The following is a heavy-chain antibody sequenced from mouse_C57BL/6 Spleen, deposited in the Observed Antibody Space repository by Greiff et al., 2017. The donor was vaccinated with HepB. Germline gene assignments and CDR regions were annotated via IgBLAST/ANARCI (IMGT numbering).Heavy chain of an antibody. D-gene: IGHD1-1*01. CDR1: GYTFTSSC. CDR3: ARATSDY. Sequence: QVQLQQPGAELVKPGASVTLSCQASGYTFTSSCLPWVKPRPCQCLEWIGMIHPNSGSTNYNEKFKSKATLTVDKSSSTAYMQLSSLTSEDSAVYYCARATSDYWGQGTTLTVSS. V-gene: IGHV1-64*01. CDR2: IHPNSGST. J-gene: IGHJ2*01.